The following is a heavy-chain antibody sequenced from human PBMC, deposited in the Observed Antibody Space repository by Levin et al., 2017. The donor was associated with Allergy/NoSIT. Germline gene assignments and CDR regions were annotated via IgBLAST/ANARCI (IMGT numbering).Heavy chain of an antibody. J-gene: IGHJ4*02. CDR1: GITFTNAW. D-gene: IGHD6-13*01. V-gene: IGHV3-15*01. CDR3: TTYISSWYYFDY. Sequence: KAGGSLRLSCTASGITFTNAWMSWARQAPGKGLEWVGRIKSKTDGGTADYASPVKGRFTISRDDSKNTLYLQMNSLKTEDTAVYYCTTYISSWYYFDYWGQGTLVTVSS. CDR2: IKSKTDGGTA.